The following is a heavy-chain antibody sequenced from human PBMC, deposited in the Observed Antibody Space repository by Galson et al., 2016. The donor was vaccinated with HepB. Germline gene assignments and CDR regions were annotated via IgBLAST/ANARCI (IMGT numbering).Heavy chain of an antibody. CDR3: TVAPHGYSSSWYGYNWFDP. D-gene: IGHD6-13*01. J-gene: IGHJ5*02. V-gene: IGHV3-73*01. CDR2: IRSKANSYAT. Sequence: SLRLSCAAFGFTFSGSAMHWVRQASGKGLEWVGRIRSKANSYATAYAASVRGRIPISRDDSTNTAYLQMNSLKTEDTAVYYCTVAPHGYSSSWYGYNWFDPWGQGTLVTVSS. CDR1: GFTFSGSA.